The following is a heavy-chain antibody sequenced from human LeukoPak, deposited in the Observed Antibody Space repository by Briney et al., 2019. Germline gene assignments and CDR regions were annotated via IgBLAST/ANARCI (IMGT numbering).Heavy chain of an antibody. CDR1: GFTFSSYW. V-gene: IGHV4-59*01. CDR2: IYYSGDT. J-gene: IGHJ5*02. D-gene: IGHD4/OR15-4a*01. Sequence: GSLRLSCAASGFTFSSYWMSWIRQSPGGALEWIGYIYYSGDTAYNPSLRSRVTMSVDTSKNQLSLQLSSMTTADTAVYYCVRGPYGASISKWFDPWGQGTQVIVSP. CDR3: VRGPYGASISKWFDP.